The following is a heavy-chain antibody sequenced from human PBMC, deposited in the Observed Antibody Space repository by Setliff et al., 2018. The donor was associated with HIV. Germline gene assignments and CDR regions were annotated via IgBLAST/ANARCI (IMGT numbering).Heavy chain of an antibody. CDR2: IKTDSGRP. D-gene: IGHD4-17*01. V-gene: IGHV7-4-1*02. CDR1: GYSFSNYA. Sequence: ASVKVSCKASGYSFSNYAINCVRQAPGQGLEWMGWIKTDSGRPTYAQGFTGRFVFSVDTSVTTAYLQISSLKAEDTAVYYCARALYGDYGGDLNWLDPWGQGTLVTVSS. J-gene: IGHJ5*02. CDR3: ARALYGDYGGDLNWLDP.